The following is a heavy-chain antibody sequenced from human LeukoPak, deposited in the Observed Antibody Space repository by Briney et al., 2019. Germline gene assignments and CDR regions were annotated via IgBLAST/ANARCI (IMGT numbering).Heavy chain of an antibody. V-gene: IGHV3-7*01. D-gene: IGHD1-26*01. CDR3: ARSSGTYTPYFDY. Sequence: GGSLRLSCVASGFTFSNYWMNWVRQAPRKGLEWVADIKEDASEKYYADSLKGRLSISRDNAKNSLYLQMNSLTAEDTAVYYCARSSGTYTPYFDYWGQGTVITVSS. J-gene: IGHJ4*02. CDR1: GFTFSNYW. CDR2: IKEDASEK.